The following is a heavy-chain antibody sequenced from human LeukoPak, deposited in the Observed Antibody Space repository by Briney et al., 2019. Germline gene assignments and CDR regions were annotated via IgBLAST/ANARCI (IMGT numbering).Heavy chain of an antibody. CDR1: GFSLGTSGVG. J-gene: IGHJ3*02. CDR3: AHRPPYCSGGSCGAFDI. D-gene: IGHD2-15*01. V-gene: IGHV2-5*02. Sequence: SGPTLVKPTQTLTLTCTFSGFSLGTSGVGVGWIRQPPGKALEWLALIYWDDDKRYSPSLKSRLTITKDTSKNQVVLIMTNMDPVDTATYHCAHRPPYCSGGSCGAFDIWGQGTMVTVSS. CDR2: IYWDDDK.